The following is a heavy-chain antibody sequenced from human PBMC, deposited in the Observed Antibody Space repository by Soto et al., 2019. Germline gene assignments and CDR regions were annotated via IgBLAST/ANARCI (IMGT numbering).Heavy chain of an antibody. CDR3: ARGPETIFGVVRPVDP. Sequence: QVQLVQSGAEVKKPGASVKVSCKASGYTFTSYDINWVRQATGQGLEWMGWMNPNSGNTGYAQKFQGRVTMTRNTSISTAYMELSSLRSEDTAVYYCARGPETIFGVVRPVDPWGQGTLVTVSS. CDR1: GYTFTSYD. D-gene: IGHD3-3*01. V-gene: IGHV1-8*01. CDR2: MNPNSGNT. J-gene: IGHJ5*02.